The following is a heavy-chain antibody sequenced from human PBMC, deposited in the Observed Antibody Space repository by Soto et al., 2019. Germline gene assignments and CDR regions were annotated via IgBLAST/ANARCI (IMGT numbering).Heavy chain of an antibody. V-gene: IGHV3-23*01. D-gene: IGHD2-15*01. J-gene: IGHJ6*02. Sequence: EVQLLESGGGLVQPGGSLRLSCAASGFTFSSYAMSWVRQAPGKGLEWVSAISGSGGSTYYADSVKGRFTISRDNSKNTRYLQMNSLRAEDTAVYYCAKIPKYCSGGSCFYYYYGMDVWGQGTTVTVSS. CDR2: ISGSGGST. CDR1: GFTFSSYA. CDR3: AKIPKYCSGGSCFYYYYGMDV.